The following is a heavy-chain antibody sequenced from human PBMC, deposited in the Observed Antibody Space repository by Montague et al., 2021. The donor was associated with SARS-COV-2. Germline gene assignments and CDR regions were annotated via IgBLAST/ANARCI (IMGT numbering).Heavy chain of an antibody. Sequence: SETLSLTCTVSGGSISSSSYYWGWIRQPPGKGLEWIGSIYYSGSTYYNPSLKGRVTISVDTSKNQFSLKLSSVTAADTAVYYCARALIMITFGGVIAHWFDPWGQGTLVTVSS. J-gene: IGHJ5*02. CDR3: ARALIMITFGGVIAHWFDP. D-gene: IGHD3-16*02. CDR1: GGSISSSSYY. V-gene: IGHV4-39*07. CDR2: IYYSGST.